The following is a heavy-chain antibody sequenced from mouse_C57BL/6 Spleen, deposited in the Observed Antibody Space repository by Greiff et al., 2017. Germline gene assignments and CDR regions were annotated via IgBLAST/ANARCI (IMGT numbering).Heavy chain of an antibody. V-gene: IGHV1-59*01. CDR3: ARTGSTSYYAMDY. J-gene: IGHJ4*01. Sequence: VQLQQPGAELVRPGTSVKLSCKASGYTFTCYWMHWVKQRPGQGLEWIGVIDPSDSYTNYNQKFKGKATLTVDTSSSTAYMQLSSLTSEDSAVYYCARTGSTSYYAMDYWGQGTSVTVSS. CDR2: IDPSDSYT. CDR1: GYTFTCYW. D-gene: IGHD1-1*01.